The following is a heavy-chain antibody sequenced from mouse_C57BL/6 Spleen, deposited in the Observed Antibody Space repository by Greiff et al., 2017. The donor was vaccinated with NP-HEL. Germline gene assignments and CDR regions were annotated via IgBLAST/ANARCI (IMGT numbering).Heavy chain of an antibody. CDR2: IDPANGNT. V-gene: IGHV14-3*01. CDR1: GFNIKNTY. Sequence: VQLKESVAELVRPGASVKLSCTASGFNIKNTYMHWVKQRPEQGLEWIGRIDPANGNTKYVPKFQGKATITADTSSNTAYLQLSSLTSEDTAIYYCASNYYGSSYVYWYFDVWGTGTTVTVSS. D-gene: IGHD1-1*01. CDR3: ASNYYGSSYVYWYFDV. J-gene: IGHJ1*03.